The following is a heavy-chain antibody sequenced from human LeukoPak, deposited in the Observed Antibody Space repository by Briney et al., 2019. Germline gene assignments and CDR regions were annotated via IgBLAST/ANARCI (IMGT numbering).Heavy chain of an antibody. V-gene: IGHV3-21*01. CDR1: GFTFSSYA. J-gene: IGHJ3*02. CDR2: ISSSSYI. D-gene: IGHD6-13*01. CDR3: AREVQGSSWSCAFDI. Sequence: GGSLRLSCAASGFTFSSYAMSWVRQAPGKGLEWVSSISSSSYIYYADSVKGRFTISRDNAKNSLYLQMNSLRAEDTAVYYCAREVQGSSWSCAFDIWGQGTMVTVSS.